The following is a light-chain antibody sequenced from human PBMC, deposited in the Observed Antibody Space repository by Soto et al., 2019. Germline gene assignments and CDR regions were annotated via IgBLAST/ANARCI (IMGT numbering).Light chain of an antibody. V-gene: IGKV1-9*01. CDR3: QQLNSNPYT. CDR2: AAS. J-gene: IGKJ2*01. Sequence: DIQLTQSPSFLSASVGDRVTVTCRASQGISSYLAWYQQKPGKAPKLLIYAASTLQSGVPSRFSGSGSGTEFTLTISSLQPEDFATYYSQQLNSNPYTFGQGSKLEIK. CDR1: QGISSY.